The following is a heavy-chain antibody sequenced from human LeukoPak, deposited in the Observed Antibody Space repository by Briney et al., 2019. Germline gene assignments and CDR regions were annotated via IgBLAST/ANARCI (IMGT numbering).Heavy chain of an antibody. D-gene: IGHD1-26*01. V-gene: IGHV3-43*02. CDR3: PKDSFSWGFDF. J-gene: IGHJ4*02. CDR1: GFTFGDYA. CDR2: ISGGSGST. Sequence: GGSLRLSCAASGFTFGDYAMHWVRQAPGKGLEWVSRISGGSGSTYYADSVKGRFTISRDNSKNSLYLQMNSLRTDDTALYCCPKDSFSWGFDFWGQGTLVTVSS.